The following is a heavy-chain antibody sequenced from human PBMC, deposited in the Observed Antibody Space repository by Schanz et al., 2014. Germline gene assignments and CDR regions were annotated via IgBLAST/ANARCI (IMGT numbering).Heavy chain of an antibody. D-gene: IGHD6-19*01. V-gene: IGHV3-33*06. J-gene: IGHJ4*02. CDR3: AKDVRPVANTVHFYYMDV. CDR2: IWYDGNNK. Sequence: VQLVESGGALVQPGGSLRLSCATSGLNFDYYGMHWVRQAPGKGLEWVAIIWYDGNNKKYADSVKGRFTISRDNSKNTLYLQMNSLRAEDTAVYYCAKDVRPVANTVHFYYMDVWGQGTLVTVSS. CDR1: GLNFDYYG.